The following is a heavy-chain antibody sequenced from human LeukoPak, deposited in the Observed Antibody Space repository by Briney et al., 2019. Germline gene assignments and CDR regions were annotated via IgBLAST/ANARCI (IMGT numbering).Heavy chain of an antibody. Sequence: PSETLSLTGTVSGGSISSYYWSWIRQPPGKGLEWIGYIYYSGSTNYNPSLKSRVTISVDTSKNQFSLNLSSVTAADTAVYYCARGRVAGNYWGQGTLVTVSS. V-gene: IGHV4-59*01. CDR3: ARGRVAGNY. J-gene: IGHJ4*02. CDR2: IYYSGST. CDR1: GGSISSYY. D-gene: IGHD6-19*01.